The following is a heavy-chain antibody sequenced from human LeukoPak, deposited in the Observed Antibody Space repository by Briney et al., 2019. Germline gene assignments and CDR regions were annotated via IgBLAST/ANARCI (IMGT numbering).Heavy chain of an antibody. Sequence: GGSLRLSCAASGFTFNNYAMSWVRQAPGKGLDWVSGISASGSSTYYADSVKGRFTISRDNSKNTLYLQMSSLRAEDTAVYYCAKDQVISGSEASDIWGQGTMVTVSS. CDR2: ISASGSST. CDR1: GFTFNNYA. V-gene: IGHV3-23*01. CDR3: AKDQVISGSEASDI. D-gene: IGHD2-21*01. J-gene: IGHJ3*02.